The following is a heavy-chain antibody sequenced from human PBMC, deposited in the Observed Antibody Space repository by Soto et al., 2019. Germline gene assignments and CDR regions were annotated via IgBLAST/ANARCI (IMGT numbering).Heavy chain of an antibody. D-gene: IGHD3-22*01. CDR2: ISGSGGST. CDR3: APYYYDSSGYLGDHYYYGMDV. CDR1: GFTFSSYA. Sequence: GGSLRLSCAASGFTFSSYAMSWVRQAPGKGLEWVSAISGSGGSTYYADSVKGRFTISRDNSKNTLYLQMNSLRAEDTAVYYCAPYYYDSSGYLGDHYYYGMDVWGQGTTVTVSS. J-gene: IGHJ6*02. V-gene: IGHV3-23*01.